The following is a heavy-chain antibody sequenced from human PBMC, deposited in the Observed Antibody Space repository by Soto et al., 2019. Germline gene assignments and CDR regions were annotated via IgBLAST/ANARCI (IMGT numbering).Heavy chain of an antibody. CDR1: GYTFTSYY. D-gene: IGHD2-15*01. CDR3: AREYCSGGSCFYYFDF. V-gene: IGHV1-46*01. CDR2: INPSGGNT. Sequence: GASVKVSCKASGYTFTSYYMHWVRQAPGQGLEWMGIINPSGGNTTYAQKFQGRVTMTRDTSTGTVYMDVSSLRSEDTGVYYCAREYCSGGSCFYYFDFWGQGTLVTVSS. J-gene: IGHJ4*02.